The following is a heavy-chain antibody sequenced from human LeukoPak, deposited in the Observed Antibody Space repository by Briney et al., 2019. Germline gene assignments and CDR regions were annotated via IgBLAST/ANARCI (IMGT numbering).Heavy chain of an antibody. CDR2: IHSGSST. V-gene: IGHV3-66*01. CDR1: GFTFSSYS. Sequence: GGSLRLSCAASGFTFSSYSMNWVRQAPGKGLEWVSVIHSGSSTYYADSVKARFTISRDNSKNTLYLQMNSLRAEDTAVYYCARDPLSYGGNLDWGQGTLVTVSS. D-gene: IGHD4-23*01. J-gene: IGHJ4*02. CDR3: ARDPLSYGGNLD.